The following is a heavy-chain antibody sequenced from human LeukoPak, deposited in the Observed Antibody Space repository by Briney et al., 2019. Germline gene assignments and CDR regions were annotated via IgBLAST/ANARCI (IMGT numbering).Heavy chain of an antibody. V-gene: IGHV3-30-3*01. CDR2: ISYDGSNK. D-gene: IGHD3-22*01. J-gene: IGHJ4*02. CDR1: GFTFSSYA. Sequence: GGSLRLSCAASGFTFSSYAMHWVRQAPGKGLEWVAVISYDGSNKYYADSVKGRFTISRDNAKNSLYLQMNSLRAEDTAVYYCARDVQDTMIGDYWGQGTLVTVSS. CDR3: ARDVQDTMIGDY.